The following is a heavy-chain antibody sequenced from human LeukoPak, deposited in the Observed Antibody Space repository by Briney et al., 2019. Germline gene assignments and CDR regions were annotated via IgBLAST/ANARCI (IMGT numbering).Heavy chain of an antibody. CDR2: IWYDGGNK. D-gene: IGHD3-9*01. Sequence: GGSLRLSCAASGFTFSNYGMHWVRQAPGKGLEWVAVIWYDGGNKYYADSVKGRFTISRDNSKNTLYLQMNSLRAEDTAVYYCAKVRYFGSSAFDIWGQGTMVTVSS. V-gene: IGHV3-30*02. CDR3: AKVRYFGSSAFDI. J-gene: IGHJ3*02. CDR1: GFTFSNYG.